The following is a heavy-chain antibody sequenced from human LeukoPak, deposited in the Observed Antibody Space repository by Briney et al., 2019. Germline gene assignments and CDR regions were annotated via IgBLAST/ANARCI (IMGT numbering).Heavy chain of an antibody. D-gene: IGHD2-2*01. CDR1: GYTFTSYA. Sequence: SVKVSCKASGYTFTSYAISWVRQAPGQGLEWMGGIIPIFGTANYAQKFQGRVTITTDESTSTAYMELSSLRSEDTAVYYCARDLRLKYCSSTSCYSPLGYWGQGTLVTVSS. V-gene: IGHV1-69*05. J-gene: IGHJ4*02. CDR3: ARDLRLKYCSSTSCYSPLGY. CDR2: IIPIFGTA.